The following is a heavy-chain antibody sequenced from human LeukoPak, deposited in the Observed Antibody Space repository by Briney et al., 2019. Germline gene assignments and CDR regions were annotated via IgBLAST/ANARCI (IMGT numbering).Heavy chain of an antibody. CDR1: GFTFSSYA. Sequence: GGSLRLSCAASGFTFSSYAMSWVRQAPGKGLEWVSAISGSGGSTYYADSVKGRFTISRDNSKNTLYLQMNGLRAEDTAVYYCAFPQWLFFSSQHWGQGTLVTVSS. V-gene: IGHV3-23*01. J-gene: IGHJ1*01. CDR3: AFPQWLFFSSQH. D-gene: IGHD6-19*01. CDR2: ISGSGGST.